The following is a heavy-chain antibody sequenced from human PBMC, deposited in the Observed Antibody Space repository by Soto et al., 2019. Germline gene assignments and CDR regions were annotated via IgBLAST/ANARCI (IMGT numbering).Heavy chain of an antibody. V-gene: IGHV1-18*01. Sequence: QVQLVQSGAEVKKPGASVKVSCKASGYTFTSYGISWVRQAPGQGLEWMGWISAYNGNTNYAQMLQGRVTMTTDTSTSTAYMELRSLRTDDTAVYYCARAEAAGPGGPDRYYYYYYMDVWGKGTTVTVSS. CDR3: ARAEAAGPGGPDRYYYYYYMDV. D-gene: IGHD6-13*01. CDR1: GYTFTSYG. CDR2: ISAYNGNT. J-gene: IGHJ6*03.